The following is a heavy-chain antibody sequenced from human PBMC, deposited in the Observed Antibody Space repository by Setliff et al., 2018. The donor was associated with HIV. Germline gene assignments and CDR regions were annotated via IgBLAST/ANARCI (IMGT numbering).Heavy chain of an antibody. V-gene: IGHV4-39*07. Sequence: LSLTCTVSGGSIRSSSYYWAWLRQSPGRGLEWIGSMFYSGRTYHNPSLKSRVTISIDTSKNQFSLKLSSVTAADTAVYSCAGDMMYHYDNSGSFGWFDPWGQGTLVTVSS. CDR1: GGSIRSSSYY. CDR2: MFYSGRT. J-gene: IGHJ5*02. CDR3: AGDMMYHYDNSGSFGWFDP. D-gene: IGHD3-22*01.